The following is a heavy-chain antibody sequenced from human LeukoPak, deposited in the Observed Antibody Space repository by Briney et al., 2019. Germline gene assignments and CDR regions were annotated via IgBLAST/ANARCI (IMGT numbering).Heavy chain of an antibody. CDR1: GGSFSGYY. CDR3: ARRTMIVVKDAFDI. D-gene: IGHD3-22*01. Sequence: KPSETLSLTCAVYGGSFSGYYWSWIRQPPGKGLEWIGSIYYSGSTYYNPSLKSRVTISVDTSKNQFSLKLSSVTAADTAVYYCARRTMIVVKDAFDIWGQGTMVTVSS. V-gene: IGHV4-34*01. CDR2: IYYSGST. J-gene: IGHJ3*02.